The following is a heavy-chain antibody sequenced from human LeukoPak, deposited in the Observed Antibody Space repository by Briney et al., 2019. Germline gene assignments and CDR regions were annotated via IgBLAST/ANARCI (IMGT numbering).Heavy chain of an antibody. CDR3: ARGDYYGSGSKPGTNWFDP. CDR1: GGSISSSSYY. CDR2: IYYTGST. D-gene: IGHD3-10*01. V-gene: IGHV4-39*07. J-gene: IGHJ5*02. Sequence: PSETLSLACTVSGGSISSSSYYWAWIRQPPGKGLEWIGSIYYTGSTNYNPSLKSRVTISVDTSKNQFSLKLSSVTAADTAVYYCARGDYYGSGSKPGTNWFDPWGQGTLVTVSS.